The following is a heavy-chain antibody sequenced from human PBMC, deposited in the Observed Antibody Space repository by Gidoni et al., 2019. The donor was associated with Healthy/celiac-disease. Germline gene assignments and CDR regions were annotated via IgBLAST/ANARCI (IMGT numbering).Heavy chain of an antibody. D-gene: IGHD4-17*01. V-gene: IGHV3-21*01. CDR1: GFTLSSYS. CDR2: ISSSSSYI. J-gene: IGHJ4*02. Sequence: EVQLVESGGGLVKPGGSLRLSCEASGFTLSSYSMNWVRQAPGKGLEWVSSISSSSSYIYYADSVKGRFTISRDNAKNSLYLQMNSLRAEDTAVYYCARDHRSWGGYGDYALYYWGQGTLVTVSS. CDR3: ARDHRSWGGYGDYALYY.